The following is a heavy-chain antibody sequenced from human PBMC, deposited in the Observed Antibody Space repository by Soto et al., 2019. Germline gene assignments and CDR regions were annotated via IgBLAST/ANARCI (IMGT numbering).Heavy chain of an antibody. CDR2: IYHSGST. CDR1: GGSISSGGYS. CDR3: ARYGNTDYGWVDGMDA. J-gene: IGHJ6*02. D-gene: IGHD4-17*01. Sequence: SETLSLTCAVSGGSISSGGYSWSWIRQPPGKGLEWIGYIYHSGSTYYNPSLKSRVTISVDRSKNQFSLKLSSVTAADTAVYYCARYGNTDYGWVDGMDAWGQGTTVTVSS. V-gene: IGHV4-30-2*01.